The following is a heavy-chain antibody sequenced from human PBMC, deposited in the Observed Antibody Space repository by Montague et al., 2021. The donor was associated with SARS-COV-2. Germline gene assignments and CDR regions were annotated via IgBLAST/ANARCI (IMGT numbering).Heavy chain of an antibody. V-gene: IGHV4-61*05. Sequence: SETLSLTCNVSGDSIINIKTSYWGWIRLPPGKGLEWIGYIFHTGTSNXXXSLKSRVTMSVDTSKTQFSLTLTSVTAAGTAVYFCAQVNRRLGRVSFDSWGQGALVTVSS. CDR3: AQVNRRLGRVSFDS. CDR2: IFHTGTS. CDR1: GDSIINIKTSY. J-gene: IGHJ4*02. D-gene: IGHD3-16*01.